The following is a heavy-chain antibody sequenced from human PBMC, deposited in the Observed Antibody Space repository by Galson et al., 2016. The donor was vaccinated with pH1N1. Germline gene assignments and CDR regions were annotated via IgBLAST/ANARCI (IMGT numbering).Heavy chain of an antibody. V-gene: IGHV5-51*03. CDR1: GYSFATDW. D-gene: IGHD2-21*01. J-gene: IGHJ6*03. CDR3: ARLSMDPPYSFYFYIGV. Sequence: QSGAEVKKAGESLKISCQAPGYSFATDWIGWVRQTPGKGLEWVGIIYPGDSDTKYSPSFQGQVTMSVDKSISTAYLQWTSLKASDTAMYYCARLSMDPPYSFYFYIGVWGKGTTVTVSS. CDR2: IYPGDSDT.